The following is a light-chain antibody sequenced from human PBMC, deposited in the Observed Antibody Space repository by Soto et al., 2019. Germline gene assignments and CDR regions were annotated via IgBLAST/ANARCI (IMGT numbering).Light chain of an antibody. Sequence: DIQMTQSPSSLSASVGDRVTITCRASQSISSYLNWYQQKPGKAPKLLIYAASSLQSGVPSRFSGSGSGTDFTLTISSLQPEDFATYYCQQYDSSSPTFGQGTKLEIK. J-gene: IGKJ2*01. CDR2: AAS. V-gene: IGKV1-39*01. CDR3: QQYDSSSPT. CDR1: QSISSY.